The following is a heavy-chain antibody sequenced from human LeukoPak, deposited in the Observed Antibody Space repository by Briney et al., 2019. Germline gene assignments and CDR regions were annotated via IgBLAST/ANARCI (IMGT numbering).Heavy chain of an antibody. CDR1: GGSISSGGYS. Sequence: SETLSLTCAVSGGSISSGGYSWSWIRQPPGKGLEWIGYIYHSGSTYYNPSLKSRVTISVDTSKNQFSLKLSSVTAADTAVYYCARVGGGYDFWSGYSRGGLDYYFDYWGQGTLVTVSS. J-gene: IGHJ4*02. D-gene: IGHD3-3*01. CDR2: IYHSGST. CDR3: ARVGGGYDFWSGYSRGGLDYYFDY. V-gene: IGHV4-30-2*01.